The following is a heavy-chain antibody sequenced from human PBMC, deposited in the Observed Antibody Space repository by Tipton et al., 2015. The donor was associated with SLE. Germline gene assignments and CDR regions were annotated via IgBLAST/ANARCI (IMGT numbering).Heavy chain of an antibody. CDR1: GFTFRSYS. CDR3: AKDSGILWM. V-gene: IGHV3-74*01. D-gene: IGHD2-21*01. CDR2: IHNYGSST. J-gene: IGHJ4*02. Sequence: SLRLSCAGSGFTFRSYSMSWVRQAPGKGLEWVSRIHNYGSSTNYADSVKGRFTISRDNANLYLQMNSLRAEDTAVYYCAKDSGILWMWGQGTLVTVSS.